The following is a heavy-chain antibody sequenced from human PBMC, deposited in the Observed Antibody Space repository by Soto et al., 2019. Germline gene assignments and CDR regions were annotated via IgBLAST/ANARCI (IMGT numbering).Heavy chain of an antibody. Sequence: QVQLQESGPGLVKPSQTLSLTCTVSGGSISSGGYYWSWIRQHPGKGLEWIGYIYYSGSTYYNPSLKSRVTISVDTSKNPFSLKLSSVTAADTAVYYCARVEPSGGADAFDIWGQGTMVTVSS. D-gene: IGHD3-10*01. J-gene: IGHJ3*02. CDR3: ARVEPSGGADAFDI. V-gene: IGHV4-31*03. CDR1: GGSISSGGYY. CDR2: IYYSGST.